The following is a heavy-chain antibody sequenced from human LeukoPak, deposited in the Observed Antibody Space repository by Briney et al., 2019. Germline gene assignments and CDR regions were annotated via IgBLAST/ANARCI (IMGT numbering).Heavy chain of an antibody. CDR3: AKSREEIRGLDAFDI. CDR2: LYYSGST. V-gene: IGHV4-39*07. CDR1: GGSISSSSYY. J-gene: IGHJ3*02. Sequence: SETLSLTCTVSGGSISSSSYYWGWIRQPPGKGLEWIGSLYYSGSTYQNPSLKSRVTISVDTSKNQFSLKLSSLTAADTAVYYCAKSREEIRGLDAFDIWGQGTMVTVSS. D-gene: IGHD5-24*01.